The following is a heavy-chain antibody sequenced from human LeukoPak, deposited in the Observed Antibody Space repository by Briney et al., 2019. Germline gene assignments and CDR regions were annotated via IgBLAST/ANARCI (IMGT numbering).Heavy chain of an antibody. CDR3: SKTGYGMGAFDI. D-gene: IGHD3-16*01. V-gene: IGHV4-31*03. Sequence: PSETLSLTCTVSGGSISSGGYYWSWIRQHPGKGLEWIGNIDSSGNTYYNPPLKSRATISVDTTKNQFSLTLSSVTVADTAVYHCSKTGYGMGAFDIWGQGTMVTVSS. CDR2: IDSSGNT. J-gene: IGHJ3*02. CDR1: GGSISSGGYY.